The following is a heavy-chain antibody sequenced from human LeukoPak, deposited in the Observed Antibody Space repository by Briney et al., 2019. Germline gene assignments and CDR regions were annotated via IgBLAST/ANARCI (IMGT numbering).Heavy chain of an antibody. D-gene: IGHD1-26*01. J-gene: IGHJ4*02. CDR2: INPNGGGT. V-gene: IGHV1-2*02. CDR1: GYTFTDYY. CDR3: AKVADQQFIVGTTLPFDY. Sequence: GASVKVSCKASGYTFTDYYMHWVRQAPGQGLEWMGWINPNGGGTNYAQKFQGRVTMTRDTSISTAYIELSGLRSDDTAVYYCAKVADQQFIVGTTLPFDYWGQGTLVTVSS.